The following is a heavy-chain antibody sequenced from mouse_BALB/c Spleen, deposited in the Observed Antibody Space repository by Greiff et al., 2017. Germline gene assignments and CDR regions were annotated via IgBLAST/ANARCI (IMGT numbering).Heavy chain of an antibody. Sequence: QVQLQQPGAELVKPGASVKLSCKASGYTFTSYYMYWVKQRPGQGLEWIGGINPSNGGTNFNEKFKSKATLTVDKSSSTAYMQLSSLTSEDSAVYYWKRVGFGITTVVATRGFAYWGQGTLVTVSA. V-gene: IGHV1S81*02. J-gene: IGHJ3*01. CDR3: KRVGFGITTVVATRGFAY. CDR2: INPSNGGT. CDR1: GYTFTSYY. D-gene: IGHD1-1*01.